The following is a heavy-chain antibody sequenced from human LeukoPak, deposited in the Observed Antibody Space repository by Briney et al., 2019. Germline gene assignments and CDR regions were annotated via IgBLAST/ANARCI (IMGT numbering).Heavy chain of an antibody. V-gene: IGHV1-69*01. D-gene: IGHD7-27*01. J-gene: IGHJ4*02. Sequence: WASVKVSCKASGGTFSSYAISWVRQAPGQGLEWMGGIIPIFGTANYAQKFQGRVTITADESTSTAYMELSSLRSEDTAVYYCARETPGAGHFDYWGQGSLVTVSS. CDR3: ARETPGAGHFDY. CDR2: IIPIFGTA. CDR1: GGTFSSYA.